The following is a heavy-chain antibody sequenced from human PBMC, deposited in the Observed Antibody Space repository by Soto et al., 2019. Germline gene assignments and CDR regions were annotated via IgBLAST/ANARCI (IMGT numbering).Heavy chain of an antibody. CDR1: GFTFSSYA. CDR2: ISYDGSNK. V-gene: IGHV3-30-3*01. D-gene: IGHD6-19*01. J-gene: IGHJ6*02. Sequence: GGSLRLSCAASGFTFSSYAMHWVRQAPGKGLEWVAVISYDGSNKYYADSVKGRFTISRDNSKNTLYLQMNSLRAEDTAVYYCARDPYSSGWFGYYYYGMDAWGQGTTVTVSS. CDR3: ARDPYSSGWFGYYYYGMDA.